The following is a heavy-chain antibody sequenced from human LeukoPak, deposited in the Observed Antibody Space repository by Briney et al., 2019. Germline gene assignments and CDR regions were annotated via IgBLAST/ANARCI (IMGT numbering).Heavy chain of an antibody. CDR3: ARDYGGSSPFDY. CDR2: IKQDGSEK. Sequence: PGGSLRLSCAASGFTFSSYWMSWVRQAPGKGLEWVANIKQDGSEKNYVDSVKGRFTISKDNAKNSLYLQMNSLRAEDTAVYYCARDYGGSSPFDYWGQGTLVTVSS. CDR1: GFTFSSYW. V-gene: IGHV3-7*01. D-gene: IGHD4-23*01. J-gene: IGHJ4*02.